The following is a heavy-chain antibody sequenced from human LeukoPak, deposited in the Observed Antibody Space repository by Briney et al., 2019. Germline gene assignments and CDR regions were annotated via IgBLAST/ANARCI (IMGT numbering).Heavy chain of an antibody. Sequence: ASVKVSCKTSGYTFTSCAITWVRQAPGQGLEWMGWISPYSGLTDYAQMLQGRVTMTTDTSTSTAYMELTSLRSDDTAMYYCARLDSYGSSQADYWGQGALVTVSS. CDR2: ISPYSGLT. CDR1: GYTFTSCA. J-gene: IGHJ4*02. CDR3: ARLDSYGSSQADY. V-gene: IGHV1-18*01. D-gene: IGHD5-18*01.